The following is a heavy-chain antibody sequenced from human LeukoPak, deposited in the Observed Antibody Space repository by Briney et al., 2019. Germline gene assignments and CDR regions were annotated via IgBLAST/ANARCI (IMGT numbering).Heavy chain of an antibody. J-gene: IGHJ4*02. CDR1: GGSISSSSYY. Sequence: SETLSLTCTVSGGSISSSSYYWGWIRQPPGKGLEWIGYIYYSGSTNYNPSLKSRVTISVDTSKNQFSLKLSSVTAADTAVYYCARDHSSGWNHFDYWGQGTLVTVSS. D-gene: IGHD6-19*01. V-gene: IGHV4-61*01. CDR3: ARDHSSGWNHFDY. CDR2: IYYSGST.